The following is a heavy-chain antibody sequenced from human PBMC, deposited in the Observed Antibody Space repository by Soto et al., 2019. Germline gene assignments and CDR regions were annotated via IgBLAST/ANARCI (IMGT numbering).Heavy chain of an antibody. CDR3: RPVHYSDY. CDR2: IKEDGSEK. J-gene: IGHJ4*02. V-gene: IGHV3-7*01. Sequence: GVSLRLSCGDSGFTFISLWLSWVRQAPGKGLEWVAKIKEDGSEKYYVDSVKGRFTISRDNAKSSVYLQMNSLRVEDTAVYFCRPVHYSDYWGQGIPVTVSS. CDR1: GFTFISLW.